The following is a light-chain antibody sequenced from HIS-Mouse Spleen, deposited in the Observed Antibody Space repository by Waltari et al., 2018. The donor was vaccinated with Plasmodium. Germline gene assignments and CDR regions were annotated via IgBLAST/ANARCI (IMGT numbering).Light chain of an antibody. CDR3: SSYAGSNKLV. CDR1: SSDVGGYNY. J-gene: IGLJ2*01. V-gene: IGLV2-8*01. CDR2: EVS. Sequence: QSALTQPPSASGSPGQSVTISCTGTSSDVGGYNYVSWYQQHPGKAPKLMIYEVSTRPSGVPVRFPGSKPGNTASLTVSGLQAEDEADYYCSSYAGSNKLVFGGGTKLTVL.